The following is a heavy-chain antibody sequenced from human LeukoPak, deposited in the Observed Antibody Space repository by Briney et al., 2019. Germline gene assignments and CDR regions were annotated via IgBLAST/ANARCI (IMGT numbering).Heavy chain of an antibody. CDR2: IIPIFGTA. J-gene: IGHJ3*02. D-gene: IGHD3-22*01. CDR1: GGTFSSYA. Sequence: GASVKVSCKASGGTFSSYAISWVRQAPGQGLEWMGGIIPIFGTANYAQKFQGRVTITADKSTSTAYMELSSLRSEDTAVYYCARAQYYYDSSGSDAFDIWGQGTMVTVSS. V-gene: IGHV1-69*06. CDR3: ARAQYYYDSSGSDAFDI.